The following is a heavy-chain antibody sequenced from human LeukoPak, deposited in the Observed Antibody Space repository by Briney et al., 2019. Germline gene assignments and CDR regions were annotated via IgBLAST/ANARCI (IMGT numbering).Heavy chain of an antibody. J-gene: IGHJ4*02. CDR1: GVTISSYD. V-gene: IGHV3-48*03. D-gene: IGHD6-13*01. CDR2: ISSSGNTI. CDR3: ARNSSSWHYYFAS. Sequence: GGSLRLSCAASGVTISSYDINWVRQAPGKGLEWVSYISSSGNTISYTDSVKGRFTISRHNAQNSLYLQMKSLGAEDTAVVYYARNSSSWHYYFASWGQGTLVTVSS.